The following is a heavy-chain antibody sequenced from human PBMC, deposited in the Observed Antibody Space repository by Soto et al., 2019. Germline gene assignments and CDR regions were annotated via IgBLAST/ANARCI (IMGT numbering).Heavy chain of an antibody. CDR2: ISTYRGNT. Sequence: ASVKVSCKASGYTFTTYGISLLRQAPGQGLEWMGWISTYRGNTNYAQNLQGRVSMTTDTSTSTAYMELRSLRSDDTAVYYCARDQLVVAAPHYYYMDVWGKGTTVTVSS. D-gene: IGHD2-15*01. J-gene: IGHJ6*03. CDR1: GYTFTTYG. CDR3: ARDQLVVAAPHYYYMDV. V-gene: IGHV1-18*01.